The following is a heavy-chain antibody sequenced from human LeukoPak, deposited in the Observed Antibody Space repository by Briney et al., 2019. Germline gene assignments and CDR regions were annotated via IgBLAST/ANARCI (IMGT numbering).Heavy chain of an antibody. Sequence: AASVKVSCKASGGTFSSYAISWVRQAPGQGLEWMGGIIPIFGTADYAQKFQGRVTITADESTSTAYMELSSLRSEDTAVYYCAGSEGSGSYYRDYYYYGMDVWGQGTTVTVSS. CDR3: AGSEGSGSYYRDYYYYGMDV. D-gene: IGHD3-10*01. V-gene: IGHV1-69*13. CDR1: GGTFSSYA. CDR2: IIPIFGTA. J-gene: IGHJ6*02.